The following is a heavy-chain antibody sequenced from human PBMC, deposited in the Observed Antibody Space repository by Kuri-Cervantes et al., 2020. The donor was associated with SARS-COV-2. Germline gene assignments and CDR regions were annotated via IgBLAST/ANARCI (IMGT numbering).Heavy chain of an antibody. CDR2: ISYIGST. V-gene: IGHV4-30-4*08. CDR1: GGSIRGGQYY. J-gene: IGHJ4*02. CDR3: ARGLGYSYGRRSPQGDF. Sequence: SETLSLTCTVSGGSIRGGQYYWSWVRQPPGKGLEWIGYISYIGSTFYHPSLKSRVTISSDTSRNQFSLRLTSATAADTAVYFCARGLGYSYGRRSPQGDFWGQGILVTVSS. D-gene: IGHD5-18*01.